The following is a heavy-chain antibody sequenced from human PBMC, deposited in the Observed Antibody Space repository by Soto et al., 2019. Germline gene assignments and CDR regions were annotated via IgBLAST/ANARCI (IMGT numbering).Heavy chain of an antibody. J-gene: IGHJ2*01. D-gene: IGHD3-16*01. Sequence: EVQLVESGGGLVQPGGSLRLSCAASGFTFSKYWMYWVRQAPGKGLVWVSRINGDGSSTTYADSVKGRFTISRDNANNLRHRQLNGRRAEDTALYYCASLGATLRLWYFDHCGRGTLVTVSA. CDR3: ASLGATLRLWYFDH. CDR1: GFTFSKYW. CDR2: INGDGSST. V-gene: IGHV3-74*01.